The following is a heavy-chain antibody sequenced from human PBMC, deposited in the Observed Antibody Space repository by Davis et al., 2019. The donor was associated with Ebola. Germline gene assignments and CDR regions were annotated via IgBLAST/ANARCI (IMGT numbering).Heavy chain of an antibody. CDR2: IIWNGGSR. CDR1: GLTFAVHG. CDR3: ARGGYGSSVPDY. D-gene: IGHD3-10*01. Sequence: GGSLRLSCAASGLTFAVHGMSWVRQAPGKGLEWVSGIIWNGGSRGYADSVKGRFTISRDNAKNSLYLQMNSLRVEDTAFYHCARGGYGSSVPDYWGQGTLVTVSS. V-gene: IGHV3-20*01. J-gene: IGHJ4*02.